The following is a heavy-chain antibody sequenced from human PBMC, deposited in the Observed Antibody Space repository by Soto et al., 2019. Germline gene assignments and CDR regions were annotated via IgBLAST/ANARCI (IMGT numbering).Heavy chain of an antibody. CDR1: GFTFSDYY. V-gene: IGHV3-11*06. CDR2: ISSGSNYT. D-gene: IGHD2-8*02. CDR3: ARDLSGGLWARTGCDY. J-gene: IGHJ4*02. Sequence: VGSVRVSCAASGFTFSDYYMSRIRQAPGKGLEWVSYISSGSNYTNYADSVKGRFTISRDNAKNSLYLQMNTLRAEDTAVYYCARDLSGGLWARTGCDYQGQRSRFTVS.